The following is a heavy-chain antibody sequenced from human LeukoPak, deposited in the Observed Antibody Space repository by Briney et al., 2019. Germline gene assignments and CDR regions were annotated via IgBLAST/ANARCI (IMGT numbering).Heavy chain of an antibody. CDR2: IYTSGST. CDR1: GGSISSYY. CDR3: ARVLVVAAKSSFDY. Sequence: SETLSLTCTVSGGSISSYYWSWIRQPAGKGLEWIGRIYTSGSTNYNPSLKSRVTMSVDTSKNQFSLKLSSVTAADTAVYYCARVLVVAAKSSFDYWGQGTLVTVSS. V-gene: IGHV4-4*07. D-gene: IGHD2-15*01. J-gene: IGHJ4*02.